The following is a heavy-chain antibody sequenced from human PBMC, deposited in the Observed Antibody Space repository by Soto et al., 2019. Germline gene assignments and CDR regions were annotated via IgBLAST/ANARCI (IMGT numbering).Heavy chain of an antibody. J-gene: IGHJ3*02. CDR1: GGTFSSYA. D-gene: IGHD2-2*02. CDR3: ATGYQLLYRDAFDI. Sequence: GASVKVSCKASGGTFSSYAISWVRQAPGQGLEWMGGIIPIFGTANYAQKFQGRVTITADKSTSTAYMELSSLRSEDTAVYYCATGYQLLYRDAFDIWGQGTLVTVSS. V-gene: IGHV1-69*06. CDR2: IIPIFGTA.